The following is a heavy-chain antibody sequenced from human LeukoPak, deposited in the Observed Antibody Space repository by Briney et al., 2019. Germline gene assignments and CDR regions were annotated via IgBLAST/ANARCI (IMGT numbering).Heavy chain of an antibody. CDR1: GGSISSYY. CDR2: IYYSGST. CDR3: ARTEGVATIIYDY. D-gene: IGHD5-12*01. Sequence: SETLSLTCTVSGGSISSYYWSWIRQPPGKGLEWIGYIYYSGSTNYNPSLKSRVTISVDTSKNQFSLKLSSVTAADTAVYYCARTEGVATIIYDYWGQGTLVTVSS. V-gene: IGHV4-59*01. J-gene: IGHJ4*02.